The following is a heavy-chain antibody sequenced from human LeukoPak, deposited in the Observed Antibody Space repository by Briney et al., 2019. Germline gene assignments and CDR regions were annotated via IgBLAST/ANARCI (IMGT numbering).Heavy chain of an antibody. J-gene: IGHJ4*02. CDR1: GGTFSSYA. CDR3: ARGGVTVVTLADY. V-gene: IGHV1-69*04. CDR2: IIPILGIA. Sequence: SVKVSCKASGGTFSSYAIGWVRQAPGQGLEWMGRIIPILGIANYAQKFQGRVTITADKSTSTAYMELSSLRSEDTAVYYCARGGVTVVTLADYWGQGTLVTVSS. D-gene: IGHD4-23*01.